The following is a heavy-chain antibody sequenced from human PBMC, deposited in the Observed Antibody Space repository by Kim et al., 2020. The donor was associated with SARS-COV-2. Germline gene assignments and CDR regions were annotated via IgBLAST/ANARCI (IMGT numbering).Heavy chain of an antibody. D-gene: IGHD1-1*01. V-gene: IGHV1-8*01. Sequence: ASVKVSCKTSGYTFTTADINWVRQATGQGLEWMGWINPNSGNTWYAQKFQGRVVMTSRPSIRTDYMELTNLRSDDTAVYYCARTSGSKTWYYYMDVWGKGTAVTVSS. CDR2: INPNSGNT. CDR1: GYTFTTAD. CDR3: ARTSGSKTWYYYMDV. J-gene: IGHJ6*03.